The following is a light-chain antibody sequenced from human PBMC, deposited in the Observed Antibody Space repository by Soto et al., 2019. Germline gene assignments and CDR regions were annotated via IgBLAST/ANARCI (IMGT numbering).Light chain of an antibody. CDR1: QSVSNNY. V-gene: IGKV3-20*01. CDR3: QQYGSSSPYT. CDR2: GSS. J-gene: IGKJ2*01. Sequence: EVVLTQSPGTLSLSPGERATLSCRASQSVSNNYLAWYQQKPGQPPKLLIFGSSDMATGIPDRFSGSGSGTDFTLTISSLEPEDFAVYYCQQYGSSSPYTFGQGTKLEIK.